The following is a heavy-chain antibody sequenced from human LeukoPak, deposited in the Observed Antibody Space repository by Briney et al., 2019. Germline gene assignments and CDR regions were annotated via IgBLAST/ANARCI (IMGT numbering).Heavy chain of an antibody. CDR3: ARSGRDGYYYYMDV. D-gene: IGHD5-24*01. Sequence: GSVKVSCKASGYTFTGYYMHWVRQAPGQGLEWMGWINPNSGGTNYAQKFQGRVTMTRDTSISTAYMELSRLRSDDTAVYYCARSGRDGYYYYMDVWGKGTTVTVSS. CDR2: INPNSGGT. V-gene: IGHV1-2*02. CDR1: GYTFTGYY. J-gene: IGHJ6*03.